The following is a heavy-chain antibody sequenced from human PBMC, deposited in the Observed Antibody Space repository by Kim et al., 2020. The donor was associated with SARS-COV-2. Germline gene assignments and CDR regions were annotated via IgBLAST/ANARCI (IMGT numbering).Heavy chain of an antibody. D-gene: IGHD3-16*02. Sequence: GGSLRLFCAASGFTFSSYEMNWVRQAPGKGLEWVSYISSSGSTIYYADSVKGRFTISRDNAKNSLYLQMNSLRAEDTAVYYCARKLGHYDYVWGSYRYANNYYYGMDVWGQGTTVTVSS. CDR1: GFTFSSYE. CDR2: ISSSGSTI. V-gene: IGHV3-48*03. J-gene: IGHJ6*02. CDR3: ARKLGHYDYVWGSYRYANNYYYGMDV.